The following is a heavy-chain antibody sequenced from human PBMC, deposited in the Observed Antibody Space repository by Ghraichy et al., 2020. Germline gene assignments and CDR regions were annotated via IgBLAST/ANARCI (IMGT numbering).Heavy chain of an antibody. Sequence: LSLTCTVSGGSISNYYWSWIRQPPGKGLEWIGYIYYSGSTNYNPSLKSRVTISVDTSKNQFSLKLSSVTAADTAVYYCARAPSGGTAAGARYYYMDGWGQGTTVTVSS. CDR1: GGSISNYY. J-gene: IGHJ6*03. CDR2: IYYSGST. CDR3: ARAPSGGTAAGARYYYMDG. D-gene: IGHD6-13*01. V-gene: IGHV4-59*01.